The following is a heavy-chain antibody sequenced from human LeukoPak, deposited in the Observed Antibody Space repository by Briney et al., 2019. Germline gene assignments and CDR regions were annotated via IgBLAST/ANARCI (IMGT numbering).Heavy chain of an antibody. CDR3: AKDNIRIVVAGTIDY. D-gene: IGHD6-19*01. J-gene: IGHJ4*02. Sequence: PGGSLRLSCAASVFTFDDYAMHWVRQAPGKGLEWVSGISWNSGSMDYADSVKGRFTISRDNAKNSLHLQMNSLRSEDTALYYCAKDNIRIVVAGTIDYWGQGTLVTVSS. CDR2: ISWNSGSM. CDR1: VFTFDDYA. V-gene: IGHV3-9*01.